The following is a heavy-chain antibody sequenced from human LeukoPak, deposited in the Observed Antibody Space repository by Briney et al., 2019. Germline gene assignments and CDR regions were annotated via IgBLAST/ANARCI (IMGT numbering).Heavy chain of an antibody. D-gene: IGHD3-3*01. CDR3: ARALFGVASFDP. V-gene: IGHV4-61*02. J-gene: IGHJ5*02. CDR1: GGSISSGSYY. Sequence: PSETLSLTCTVSGGSISSGSYYWSWIRQPAGKGLEWIGRIYTSGSTNYNPSLKSRVTISVDMSKNQFSLKLSSVTAADTAVYYCARALFGVASFDPWGQGTLVTVSS. CDR2: IYTSGST.